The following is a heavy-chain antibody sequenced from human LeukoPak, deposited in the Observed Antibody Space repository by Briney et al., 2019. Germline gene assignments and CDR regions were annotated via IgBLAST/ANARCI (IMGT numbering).Heavy chain of an antibody. CDR3: ARRGSGSRRGYNWFDP. D-gene: IGHD3-10*01. CDR1: GYTFTSYG. J-gene: IGHJ5*02. CDR2: ISAYNGNT. Sequence: GASVKVSCKASGYTFTSYGISWVRQAPGQGLEWMGWISAYNGNTNYAQKLQGRVTMTTDTSTSTAYMELRSLRSDDTAVYYCARRGSGSRRGYNWFDPWGQGTLVTVSS. V-gene: IGHV1-18*01.